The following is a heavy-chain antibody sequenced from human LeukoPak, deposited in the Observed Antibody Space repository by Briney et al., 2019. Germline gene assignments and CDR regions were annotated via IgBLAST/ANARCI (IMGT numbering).Heavy chain of an antibody. CDR3: ARKNDYGDSYYMDV. D-gene: IGHD4-17*01. J-gene: IGHJ6*03. V-gene: IGHV4-31*03. CDR2: IHNTGKT. CDR1: GGSISSGSYY. Sequence: SQTLSLTCTVSGGSISSGSYYWGWIRQHPGKGMEWIGYIHNTGKTDYNPSLKSRIIISLDTSKNRFSLRLSSVTAADTALYYRARKNDYGDSYYMDVWGKGTTVTVSS.